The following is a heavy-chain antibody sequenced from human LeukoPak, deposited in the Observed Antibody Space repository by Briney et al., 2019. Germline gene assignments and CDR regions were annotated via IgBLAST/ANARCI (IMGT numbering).Heavy chain of an antibody. CDR3: ARDRGYGYGFFDY. J-gene: IGHJ4*02. CDR2: FYSGGSS. V-gene: IGHV3-53*01. CDR1: GFTVRSIY. D-gene: IGHD5-18*01. Sequence: AGGSLRLSCAASGFTVRSIYMTWVRQAPRKGLEWVSSFYSGGSSYYADSVKGRFIISRDSSTDTLYLQMNSLRVEDTAVYFCARDRGYGYGFFDYWGQGTLVTVSS.